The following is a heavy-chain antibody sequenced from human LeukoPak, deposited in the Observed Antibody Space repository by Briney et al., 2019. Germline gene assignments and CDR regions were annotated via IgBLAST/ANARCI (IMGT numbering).Heavy chain of an antibody. Sequence: GGSLRPSCTASGFSFSGHWMHWARQLPGKGLVWVSRISPTGSTTSYADSVKGRFTISRDNAKNTLYLQMNSLRAEDTAVYYCARDAVDTANAVWGQGTTVTVSS. CDR1: GFSFSGHW. CDR3: ARDAVDTANAV. D-gene: IGHD5-18*01. V-gene: IGHV3-74*01. J-gene: IGHJ6*02. CDR2: ISPTGSTT.